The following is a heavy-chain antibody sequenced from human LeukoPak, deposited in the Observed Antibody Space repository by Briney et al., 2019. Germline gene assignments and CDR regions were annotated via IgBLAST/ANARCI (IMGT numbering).Heavy chain of an antibody. Sequence: GGSLRLSCAASGFAFSSYWMNWARQAPGKGLEWVASVNHNGNVNYYVDSVKGRFTISRDNAKNSLYLQMSNLRAEDTAVYFCARGGGLDVWGQGATVTVSS. V-gene: IGHV3-7*03. J-gene: IGHJ6*02. CDR3: ARGGGLDV. CDR1: GFAFSSYW. D-gene: IGHD3-16*01. CDR2: VNHNGNVN.